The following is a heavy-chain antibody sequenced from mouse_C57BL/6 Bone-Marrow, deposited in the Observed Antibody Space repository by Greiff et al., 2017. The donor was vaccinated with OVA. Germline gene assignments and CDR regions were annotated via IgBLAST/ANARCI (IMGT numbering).Heavy chain of an antibody. CDR1: GFSLTSYG. D-gene: IGHD2-5*01. Sequence: VQLQQSGPGLVQPSQSLSISCTVSGFSLTSYGVHWVRQSPGKGLEWLGVIWSGGSTDYNAAFISRLGISKDNSKSQVFFKMNSLQADDTAIYYCATGEPYYSIYYFDYWGQGTTLTVSS. CDR2: IWSGGST. V-gene: IGHV2-2*01. J-gene: IGHJ2*01. CDR3: ATGEPYYSIYYFDY.